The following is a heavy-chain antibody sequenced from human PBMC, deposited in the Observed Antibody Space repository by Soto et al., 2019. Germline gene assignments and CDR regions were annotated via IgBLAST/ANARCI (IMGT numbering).Heavy chain of an antibody. J-gene: IGHJ4*02. D-gene: IGHD6-13*01. V-gene: IGHV3-23*01. CDR3: AKRDGAAAAGIDY. CDR2: ISGTGST. CDR1: GFSFSLYA. Sequence: DVQLLESGGGLVQPGESLRLSCAASGFSFSLYAMTWVRQAPGKGLEWVSTISGTGSTYYADSVKGRFTISRDNSKATVYLQMNNLRAEDSAVYCCAKRDGAAAAGIDYWGQGNLVTVSS.